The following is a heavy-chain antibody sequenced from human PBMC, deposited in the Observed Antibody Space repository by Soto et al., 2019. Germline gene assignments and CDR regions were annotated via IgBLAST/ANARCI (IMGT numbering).Heavy chain of an antibody. CDR3: ARCSGWYGQCYFDC. D-gene: IGHD6-13*01. V-gene: IGHV3-53*02. Sequence: DVQLVETGGGLIQPGGSLRLSCAASGVIVSSSYMSWVRQAPGKGLEWVSVLYSDGRTYYADSVKGRFTISRDNSKNTLYLQMNGLSAEDTGLYYCARCSGWYGQCYFDCWGQGTLVTVSS. CDR2: LYSDGRT. J-gene: IGHJ4*02. CDR1: GVIVSSSY.